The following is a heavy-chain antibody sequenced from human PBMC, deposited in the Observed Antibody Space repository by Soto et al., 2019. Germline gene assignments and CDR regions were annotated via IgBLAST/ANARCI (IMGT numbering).Heavy chain of an antibody. J-gene: IGHJ5*02. CDR3: ARDSGYCSGGSCYPGGWFDP. Sequence: QVQLVQSGAEVKKPGSSVKVSCKASGGTFSSYAISWVRQAPGQGLEWMGGIIPIFGTANYAQKVQGRVTITADESTSTAYMELSSLRSEDTAVYYCARDSGYCSGGSCYPGGWFDPWGQGTLVTVSS. V-gene: IGHV1-69*01. CDR2: IIPIFGTA. D-gene: IGHD2-15*01. CDR1: GGTFSSYA.